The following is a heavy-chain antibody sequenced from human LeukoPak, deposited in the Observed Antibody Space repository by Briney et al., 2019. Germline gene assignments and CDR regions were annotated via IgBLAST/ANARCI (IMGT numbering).Heavy chain of an antibody. CDR1: GGTFSSYA. Sequence: ASVKVSCKASGGTFSSYAISWVRQAPGQGLEWMGGTIPIFGTANYAQKFQGRVTITTDESTSTAYMELSSLRSEDTAVYYCARDGYGGKGYFDYWGQGTLVTVSS. J-gene: IGHJ4*02. D-gene: IGHD4-23*01. CDR3: ARDGYGGKGYFDY. CDR2: TIPIFGTA. V-gene: IGHV1-69*05.